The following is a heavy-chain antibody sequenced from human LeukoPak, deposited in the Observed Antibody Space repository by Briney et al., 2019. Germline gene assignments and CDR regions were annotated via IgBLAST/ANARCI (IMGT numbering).Heavy chain of an antibody. Sequence: GGSLRLSCAPSVFTFIRCTMNGARQAPGRGLDWFSSISSSSSYIYYADSVKGRFTISRDNAKNSLYLQMNSLRAEDTAVYYCAKDMLNFDYWGQGTLVTVSS. CDR1: VFTFIRCT. D-gene: IGHD2-8*01. CDR3: AKDMLNFDY. J-gene: IGHJ4*02. CDR2: ISSSSSYI. V-gene: IGHV3-21*01.